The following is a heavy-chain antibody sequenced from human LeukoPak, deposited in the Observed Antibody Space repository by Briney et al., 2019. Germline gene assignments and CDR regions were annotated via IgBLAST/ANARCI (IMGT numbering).Heavy chain of an antibody. J-gene: IGHJ4*02. D-gene: IGHD5-18*01. CDR3: AEGGGTAKGGDY. CDR1: GASISGTRYC. CDR2: IHFSGTV. V-gene: IGHV4-31*03. Sequence: SETLSLTSSVSGASISGTRYCWTWTRHLPGEGLEWLGFIHFSGTVYYNPSLSSRLIISADTSKNQMSLKLSSVTAADQAVYYCAEGGGTAKGGDYLGQGSQVTVSS.